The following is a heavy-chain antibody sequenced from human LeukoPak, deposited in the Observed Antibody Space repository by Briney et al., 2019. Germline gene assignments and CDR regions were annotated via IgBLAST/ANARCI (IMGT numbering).Heavy chain of an antibody. CDR2: ISAYNGNT. V-gene: IGHV1-18*04. J-gene: IGHJ4*02. CDR1: GYTFTSYG. D-gene: IGHD6-19*01. CDR3: AWRLAVAGILDY. Sequence: ASVKVSCKASGYTFTSYGISWVRQAPGQGLEWMGWISAYNGNTNYAQKLQGRVTMTTDISTSTAYMELRSLRSDDTAVYYCAWRLAVAGILDYWGQGTLVTVSS.